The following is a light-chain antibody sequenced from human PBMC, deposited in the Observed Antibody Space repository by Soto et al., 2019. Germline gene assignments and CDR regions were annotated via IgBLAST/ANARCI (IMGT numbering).Light chain of an antibody. CDR3: AAWDDSLSVVV. CDR1: SSNIGSNY. Sequence: QSVLTQPPSASGTPGQRVTISCSGSSSNIGSNYVYWYQQLPGTAPKLLIYRNNQRPSGVPDRFSGSKSGTSASLAISGLRSGDEADYYCAAWDDSLSVVVFGGGTKLTGL. V-gene: IGLV1-47*01. J-gene: IGLJ2*01. CDR2: RNN.